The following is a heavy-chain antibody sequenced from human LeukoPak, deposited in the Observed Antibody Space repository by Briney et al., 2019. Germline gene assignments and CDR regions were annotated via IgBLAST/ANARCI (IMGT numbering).Heavy chain of an antibody. CDR1: GGSISSGSYY. J-gene: IGHJ3*02. D-gene: IGHD3-3*01. CDR3: ARDKFAPITIFGVAEGSSAFDI. V-gene: IGHV4-61*02. Sequence: SETLSPTCTVSGGSISSGSYYWSWIRQPAGKGLEWIGRIYTSGSTNYNPSLKSRVTISVDTSKNQFSLKLSSVTAADTAVYYCARDKFAPITIFGVAEGSSAFDIWGQGTMVTVSS. CDR2: IYTSGST.